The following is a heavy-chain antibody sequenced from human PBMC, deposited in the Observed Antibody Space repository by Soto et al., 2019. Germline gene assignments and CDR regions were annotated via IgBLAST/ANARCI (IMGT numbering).Heavy chain of an antibody. CDR3: AKAVTAGGMDV. Sequence: PGGSLRLSCAASGFTFSSYGMHWVRQAPGKGLEWVAVISYDGSNKYYADSVKGRFTISRDNSKNTLYLQMNSLRAEDTAVYYCAKAVTAGGMDVWGQGTKVTVSS. J-gene: IGHJ6*02. V-gene: IGHV3-30*18. CDR1: GFTFSSYG. D-gene: IGHD5-18*01. CDR2: ISYDGSNK.